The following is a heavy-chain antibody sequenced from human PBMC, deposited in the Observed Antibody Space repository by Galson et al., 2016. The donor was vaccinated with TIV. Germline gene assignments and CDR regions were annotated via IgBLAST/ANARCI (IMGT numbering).Heavy chain of an antibody. D-gene: IGHD3-16*01. CDR2: INPDNGDT. Sequence: SVKVSCKASGYTFITHAIHWVRRAPGQRPQWMGWINPDNGDTEYSQKLLGRVTITRNTSASTAYMELSSLRYEDTAIYYCARDRGGSGDFDYWGQGSLVTVSS. V-gene: IGHV1-3*01. CDR1: GYTFITHA. J-gene: IGHJ4*02. CDR3: ARDRGGSGDFDY.